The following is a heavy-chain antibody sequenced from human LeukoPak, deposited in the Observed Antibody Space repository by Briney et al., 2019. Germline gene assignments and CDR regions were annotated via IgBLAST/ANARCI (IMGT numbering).Heavy chain of an antibody. Sequence: GGSLRLSCAASGFTFSSYAMLWVRQAPGKGLEWVVVISYDGSNKYYADSVKGRFTISRDNSKNTLYLQMNSLRAEDTAVYYCARDRRGESHYWGQGTLVTVSS. CDR2: ISYDGSNK. CDR3: ARDRRGESHY. V-gene: IGHV3-30-3*01. CDR1: GFTFSSYA. J-gene: IGHJ4*02. D-gene: IGHD3-10*01.